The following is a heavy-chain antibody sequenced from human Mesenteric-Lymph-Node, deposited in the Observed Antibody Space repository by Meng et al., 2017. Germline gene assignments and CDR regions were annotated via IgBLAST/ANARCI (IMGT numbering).Heavy chain of an antibody. CDR3: AQWAGRDILRSWYAVFDY. J-gene: IGHJ4*02. Sequence: SVKVSCKASGGAFTSSAISWVRQAPGQELEWMGGIIPIFGTADYAQKFQDRVTITADEPTSTAYMELSSLRSEDTAVYYCAQWAGRDILRSWYAVFDYWGQGTLVTVSS. D-gene: IGHD6-13*01. CDR1: GGAFTSSA. V-gene: IGHV1-69*13. CDR2: IIPIFGTA.